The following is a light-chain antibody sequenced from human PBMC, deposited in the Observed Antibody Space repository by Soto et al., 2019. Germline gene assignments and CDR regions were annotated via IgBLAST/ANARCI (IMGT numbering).Light chain of an antibody. J-gene: IGKJ1*01. CDR1: QSFSSTF. V-gene: IGKV3-20*01. CDR2: GAS. CDR3: QQYASSVT. Sequence: EILLTQSPDSLSLSPGDRATLSCRASQSFSSTFFAWYQQKPGQAPRLLIYGASSRATGIPNRFSGSGSGTDFTLTISRLEAEGFAVYYCQQYASSVTFGQGTKEEIK.